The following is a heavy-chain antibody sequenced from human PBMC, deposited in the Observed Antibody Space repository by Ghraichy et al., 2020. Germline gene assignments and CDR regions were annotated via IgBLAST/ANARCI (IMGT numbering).Heavy chain of an antibody. CDR1: GFTFSSYA. CDR2: ISYDGSNK. Sequence: GGSLRLSCAASGFTFSSYAMHWVRQAPGKGLEWVSVISYDGSNKYYADSVKGRFTISRDNSKNTLYLQMNSLRAEDTAVYYCARERWWGLNYYDSSGYYLGAFDIWGQGTMVTVSS. J-gene: IGHJ3*02. D-gene: IGHD3-22*01. V-gene: IGHV3-30-3*01. CDR3: ARERWWGLNYYDSSGYYLGAFDI.